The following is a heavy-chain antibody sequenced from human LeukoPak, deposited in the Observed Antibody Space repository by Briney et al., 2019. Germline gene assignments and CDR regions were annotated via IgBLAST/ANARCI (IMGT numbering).Heavy chain of an antibody. CDR2: INTNTRSP. D-gene: IGHD3-9*01. CDR3: ARGAFDSRWASDI. Sequence: ASVKVSCKASGYTFTKFPINWVRQAPGQGLEWMGWINTNTRSPTYAQGFTGRVVFSLDTSVSTAYLQINSLKAEDTAIYYCARGAFDSRWASDIWGQGTMVTVSS. J-gene: IGHJ3*02. V-gene: IGHV7-4-1*02. CDR1: GYTFTKFP.